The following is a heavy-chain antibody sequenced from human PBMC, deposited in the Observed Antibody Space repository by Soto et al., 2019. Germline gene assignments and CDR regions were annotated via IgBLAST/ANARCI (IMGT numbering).Heavy chain of an antibody. Sequence: SETLSLTCTVSGGSISSGDYYWSWIRQPPGKGLEWIGYIYYSGSTYYNPSLKSRVTISVDTSKNQFSLKLSSVTAADTAVYYCAGCGGSCLYGMDVWGQGTTVTVSS. CDR3: AGCGGSCLYGMDV. J-gene: IGHJ6*02. CDR1: GGSISSGDYY. D-gene: IGHD2-15*01. V-gene: IGHV4-30-4*01. CDR2: IYYSGST.